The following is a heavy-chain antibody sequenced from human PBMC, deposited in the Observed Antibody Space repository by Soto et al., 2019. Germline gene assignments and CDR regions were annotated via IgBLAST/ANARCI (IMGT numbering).Heavy chain of an antibody. D-gene: IGHD3-10*01. Sequence: GGSLRLSCAASGFTVSSYGMHWGRQGQGKGLGWVGVMSYDGSNKYYADSVNGRLNTSRDNSTHTLYLQMNRLRAVDTAVYYCAKDSYGSPWGQGTLVTVSS. CDR1: GFTVSSYG. V-gene: IGHV3-30*18. CDR3: AKDSYGSP. J-gene: IGHJ5*02. CDR2: MSYDGSNK.